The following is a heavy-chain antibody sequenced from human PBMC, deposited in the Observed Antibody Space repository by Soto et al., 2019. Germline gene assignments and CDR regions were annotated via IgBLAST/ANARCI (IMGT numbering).Heavy chain of an antibody. CDR3: ARTTYYYDSSGYRGNFDY. CDR2: ISGYNGNT. Sequence: QVQLVQSGAEVKKPGASVKVSCKASGYTFISYGISWVRQAPGQGLEWMGWISGYNGNTNYAQKFQGRVTMTTDTSTSPAYMELRRLRSDDTAVYYCARTTYYYDSSGYRGNFDYWGQGTLVTVSS. CDR1: GYTFISYG. V-gene: IGHV1-18*01. D-gene: IGHD3-22*01. J-gene: IGHJ4*02.